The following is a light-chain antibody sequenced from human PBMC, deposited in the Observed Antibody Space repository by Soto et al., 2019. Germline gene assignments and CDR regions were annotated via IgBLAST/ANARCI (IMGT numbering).Light chain of an antibody. Sequence: QSALNQPASVSGSPGQSITISCTGTSGDVGGYNYVSWYQRHPGKAPKLTIYDVTNRPSGVSDRFSGFKSGNTASLTISGLRAEDEGDYYCSSYISRTFVVFGGGTKLTVL. CDR1: SGDVGGYNY. CDR2: DVT. V-gene: IGLV2-14*01. CDR3: SSYISRTFVV. J-gene: IGLJ2*01.